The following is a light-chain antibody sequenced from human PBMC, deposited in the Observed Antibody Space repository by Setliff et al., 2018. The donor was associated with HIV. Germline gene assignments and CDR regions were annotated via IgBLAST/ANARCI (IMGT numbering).Light chain of an antibody. CDR1: TSDISHYNF. CDR3: CSSAGTYTSFFV. Sequence: QSVLTQPASVSASPGQSITISCTGTTSDISHYNFVSWYQQHPDSAPKLLIYEVFNRPSGVSHRFSGSKSANAASLTISGLQAEDEADYYCCSSAGTYTSFFVFGTGTKVTVL. J-gene: IGLJ1*01. V-gene: IGLV2-14*01. CDR2: EVF.